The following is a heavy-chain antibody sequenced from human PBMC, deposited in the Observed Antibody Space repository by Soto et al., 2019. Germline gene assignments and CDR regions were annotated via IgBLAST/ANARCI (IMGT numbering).Heavy chain of an antibody. V-gene: IGHV4-4*02. CDR3: ARAGIAVAGTLDY. CDR2: IYHSGST. CDR1: GGSISSINW. D-gene: IGHD6-19*01. Sequence: ASETLSLTCAVSGGSISSINWWSWVRQPPGKGLEWIGEIYHSGSTNYNPSLKSRVTISVDKSKNQFSLKLSSVTAADTAVYYCARAGIAVAGTLDYWGQGTLVTVSS. J-gene: IGHJ4*02.